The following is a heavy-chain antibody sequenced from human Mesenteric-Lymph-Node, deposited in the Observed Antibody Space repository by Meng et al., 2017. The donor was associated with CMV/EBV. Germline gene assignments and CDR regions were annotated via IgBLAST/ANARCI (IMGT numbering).Heavy chain of an antibody. J-gene: IGHJ4*02. D-gene: IGHD1-1*01. Sequence: GGSLRLSCATSGFTFSSYAMHWVRQAPGKGLEWVAVISYDGSNKYYADSVKGRFTISRDNSKNTLYLQMNSLRADDTAVYYCAKDAYNQNFDYWGQGTLVTVSS. CDR2: ISYDGSNK. V-gene: IGHV3-30-3*01. CDR3: AKDAYNQNFDY. CDR1: GFTFSSYA.